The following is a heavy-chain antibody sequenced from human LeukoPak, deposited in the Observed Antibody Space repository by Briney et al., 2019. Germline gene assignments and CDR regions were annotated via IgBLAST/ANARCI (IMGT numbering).Heavy chain of an antibody. D-gene: IGHD1-26*01. CDR2: ISSSGSPI. Sequence: GGSLRLSCAASGFTFNSYEMNWVRQAPGKGLEWVSYISSSGSPIYYADSVKGRFTISRDNAKNSLFLQMSSLRAEDTAVYYCARDKRLSGSSTDDAFDIWGQGTVVTVSS. J-gene: IGHJ3*02. CDR3: ARDKRLSGSSTDDAFDI. V-gene: IGHV3-48*03. CDR1: GFTFNSYE.